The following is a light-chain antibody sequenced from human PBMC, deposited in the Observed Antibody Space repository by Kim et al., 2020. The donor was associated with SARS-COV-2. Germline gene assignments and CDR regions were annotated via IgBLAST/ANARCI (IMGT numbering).Light chain of an antibody. Sequence: DIQMTQSPSTLSASVGDRVTITCRASHSISDFLAWYQQKPGKAPNLLIYKASSLESGVPSRFSGSGSGTEFTLTIGSLQPDDFATYYCQEYDSYPLTFGGGTKVDIK. CDR1: HSISDF. J-gene: IGKJ4*01. CDR2: KAS. CDR3: QEYDSYPLT. V-gene: IGKV1-5*03.